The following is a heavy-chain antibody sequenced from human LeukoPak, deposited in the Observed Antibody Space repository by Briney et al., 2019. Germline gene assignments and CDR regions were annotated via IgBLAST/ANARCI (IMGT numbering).Heavy chain of an antibody. V-gene: IGHV1-8*01. CDR2: MNPNSGNT. J-gene: IGHJ3*02. CDR1: GYTFTSYD. Sequence: WASVKVSCKASGYTFTSYDINWVRQATGQGLEWMGWMNPNSGNTGYAQKFQGRVTMTRNTSISTAYMELSSLRSDDTAVYYCARVSTLSHAFDIWGQGTMVTVSS. D-gene: IGHD2/OR15-2a*01. CDR3: ARVSTLSHAFDI.